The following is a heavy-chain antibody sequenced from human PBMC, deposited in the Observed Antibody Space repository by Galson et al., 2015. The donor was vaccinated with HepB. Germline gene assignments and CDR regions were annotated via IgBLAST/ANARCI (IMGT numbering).Heavy chain of an antibody. CDR3: ARGLVGAIQGGAFDI. V-gene: IGHV1-18*01. Sequence: SVKVSCKASGYTFTSYGICWVRQAPGQGLEWMGWISAYNGNTNYAQKLQGRVTMTTDTSTSTAYMELRSLRSDDTAVYYCARGLVGAIQGGAFDIWGQGTMVTVSS. CDR2: ISAYNGNT. D-gene: IGHD1-26*01. CDR1: GYTFTSYG. J-gene: IGHJ3*02.